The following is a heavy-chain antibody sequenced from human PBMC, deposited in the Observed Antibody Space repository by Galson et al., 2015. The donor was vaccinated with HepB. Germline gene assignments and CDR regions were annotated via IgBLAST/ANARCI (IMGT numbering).Heavy chain of an antibody. V-gene: IGHV3-66*04. CDR2: TYSGGST. J-gene: IGHJ4*02. CDR1: GFTVSSNY. D-gene: IGHD2-21*01. CDR3: ARHQKGIEFDS. Sequence: SLRLSCAASGFTVSSNYMSWVRQAPGKGLEWVSVTYSGGSTYYADSVKGRFTISRDNSKNSLYLQMNSLRADDTAVYYCARHQKGIEFDSWGQGTQVTVSS.